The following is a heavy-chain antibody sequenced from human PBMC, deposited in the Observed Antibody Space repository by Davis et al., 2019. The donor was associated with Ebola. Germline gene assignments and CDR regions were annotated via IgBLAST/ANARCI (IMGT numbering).Heavy chain of an antibody. CDR3: ARGRYSSGWYDWFDP. CDR2: INPHNGNT. D-gene: IGHD6-19*01. J-gene: IGHJ5*02. CDR1: GYTFTSYG. V-gene: IGHV1-18*04. Sequence: ASVKVSCKASGYTFTSYGITWVRQAPGQGLEWMGWINPHNGNTNYAQNVQGRVTMTTDTSTSTAYMELSSLRSEDTAVYYCARGRYSSGWYDWFDPWGQGTLVTVSS.